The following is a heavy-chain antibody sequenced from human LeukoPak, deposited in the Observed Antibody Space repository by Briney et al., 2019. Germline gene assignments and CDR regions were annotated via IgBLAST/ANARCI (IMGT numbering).Heavy chain of an antibody. J-gene: IGHJ4*02. CDR2: ISYDGSNK. D-gene: IGHD5-18*01. CDR1: GFTFSSYG. V-gene: IGHV3-30*18. CDR3: AKEGPCGYSYGECDSGLDY. Sequence: GGSLRLSCAASGFTFSSYGMHWVRQAPGKGLEWVAVISYDGSNKYYADSVEGRFTISRDNSKNTLYLQMNSLRAEDTAVYYCAKEGPCGYSYGECDSGLDYWGQGTLVTVSS.